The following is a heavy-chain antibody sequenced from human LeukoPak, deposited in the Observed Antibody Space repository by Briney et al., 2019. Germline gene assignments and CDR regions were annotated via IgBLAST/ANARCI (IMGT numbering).Heavy chain of an antibody. CDR3: ARATYYYDSSGAYYFDY. Sequence: GGSLRLSCAAPGFTFDDYGMSWVRQAPGKGLEWVSGINWNGGSTGYADSVKGRFTISRDNAKNSLYLQMNSLRAEDTALYYCARATYYYDSSGAYYFDYWGQGTLVTVSS. V-gene: IGHV3-20*04. CDR1: GFTFDDYG. D-gene: IGHD3-22*01. J-gene: IGHJ4*02. CDR2: INWNGGST.